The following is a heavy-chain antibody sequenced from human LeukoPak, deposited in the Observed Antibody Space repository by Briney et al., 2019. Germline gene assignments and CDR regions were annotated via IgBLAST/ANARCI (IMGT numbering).Heavy chain of an antibody. V-gene: IGHV1-2*04. CDR2: INPNSGGT. Sequence: VASVKVSCKASGYTFTGYYMHWVRQAPGQGLEWMGWINPNSGGTNYAQKFQGWVTMTRDTSISTAYIELSRLRSDDTAVYYCARGRYCSSTSCLWDFDYWGQGTLVTVSS. CDR3: ARGRYCSSTSCLWDFDY. CDR1: GYTFTGYY. D-gene: IGHD2-2*01. J-gene: IGHJ4*02.